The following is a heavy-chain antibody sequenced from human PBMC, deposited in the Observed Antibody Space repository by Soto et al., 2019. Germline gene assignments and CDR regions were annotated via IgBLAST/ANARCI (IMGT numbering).Heavy chain of an antibody. V-gene: IGHV4-34*01. J-gene: IGHJ5*02. D-gene: IGHD2-8*01. CDR3: ARVAKMMYARSPLSRRSSNWFDP. CDR2: IDHSGST. CDR1: GGSFSGYY. Sequence: QVQLQQWGAGLLKPSETLSLTCAVYGGSFSGYYWTWIRQPPGKGLECIGEIDHSGSTNYNPSLKRRVTISLDTSKNQFSLKLSSVTAADTAVYYCARVAKMMYARSPLSRRSSNWFDPWGQGTLVTVSS.